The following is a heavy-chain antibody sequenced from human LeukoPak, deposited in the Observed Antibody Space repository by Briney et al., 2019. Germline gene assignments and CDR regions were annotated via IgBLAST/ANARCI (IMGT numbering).Heavy chain of an antibody. CDR3: TGYLGSGYYGMDV. D-gene: IGHD1-26*01. V-gene: IGHV3-49*03. J-gene: IGHJ6*02. CDR2: IRSKAYGGTT. CDR1: GFTFGDYA. Sequence: PGGSLRLSCTASGFTFGDYAMSWFRQAPGKGLEWVGFIRSKAYGGTTEYAASVKGRFTISRDDSKTIAYLQMNSLKTEDTAVYYCTGYLGSGYYGMDVWGQGTTVTVSS.